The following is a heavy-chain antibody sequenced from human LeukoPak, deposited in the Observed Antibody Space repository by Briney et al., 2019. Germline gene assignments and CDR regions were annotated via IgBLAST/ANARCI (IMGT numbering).Heavy chain of an antibody. CDR2: IYTGGST. CDR3: AREWGFGELLYYY. V-gene: IGHV4-61*02. J-gene: IGHJ4*02. Sequence: SETLSLTCTVSGGSISSGSYYWSWIRQPAGKGLEWIGRIYTGGSTNYNPSLKSRVTISVDTSKNQFSLKLSSVTAADTAVYYCAREWGFGELLYYYWGQGTLVTVSS. CDR1: GGSISSGSYY. D-gene: IGHD3-10*01.